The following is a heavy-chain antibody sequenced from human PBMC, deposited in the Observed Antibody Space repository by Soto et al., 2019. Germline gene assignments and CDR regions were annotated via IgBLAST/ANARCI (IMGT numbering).Heavy chain of an antibody. J-gene: IGHJ6*02. CDR1: GYTFTGYY. CDR2: INPNSGGT. CDR3: VRDEKVV. Sequence: ASVKVSCKASGYTFTGYYIHWVQQAPGQGLEWMGWINPNSGGTNCAQKFQGRVFMTRDTSISTDYIELSRLTSDDPAVCYSVRDEKVVWGQGTTVTVYS. V-gene: IGHV1-2*02.